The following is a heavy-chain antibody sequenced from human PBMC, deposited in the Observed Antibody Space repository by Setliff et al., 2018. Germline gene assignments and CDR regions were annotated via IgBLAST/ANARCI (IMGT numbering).Heavy chain of an antibody. D-gene: IGHD2-15*01. J-gene: IGHJ4*02. Sequence: ASVKVSCKASRYTFTSYGVHWVRQAPGQRLEWMGWINAANGNTRYSQKFQGRVTITRDTSASTVYMELSSLRYEDTAVYYCANAEVVVAPWGQGTLVTVSS. V-gene: IGHV1-3*01. CDR3: ANAEVVVAP. CDR1: RYTFTSYG. CDR2: INAANGNT.